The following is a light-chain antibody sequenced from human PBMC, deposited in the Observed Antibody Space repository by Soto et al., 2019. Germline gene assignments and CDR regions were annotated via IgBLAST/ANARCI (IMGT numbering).Light chain of an antibody. J-gene: IGKJ1*01. V-gene: IGKV1-39*01. CDR1: QSISSY. CDR2: AAS. Sequence: DIQMTQSPSSLSASVGDGVTITCRASQSISSYLNWYQQKPGKAPKLLIYAASSLQSGVPSRFSGSGSGTDFTLTISSLHPEDFATYYCQQSYSTPRTSGQGTKGDIK. CDR3: QQSYSTPRT.